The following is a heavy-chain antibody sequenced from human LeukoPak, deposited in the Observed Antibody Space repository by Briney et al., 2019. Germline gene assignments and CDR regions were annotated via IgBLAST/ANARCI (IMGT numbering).Heavy chain of an antibody. CDR3: ARAAYYDILTGYSIYYYGMDV. D-gene: IGHD3-9*01. J-gene: IGHJ6*02. CDR2: IIPILGIA. CDR1: GGTFSSYA. Sequence: GASVKVSCKASGGTFSSYAISWVRQAPGQGLEWMGRIIPILGIANYAQKFQGRVTITADKSTSTAYMELSSLKSEDTAVYYCARAAYYDILTGYSIYYYGMDVWGQGTTVTVSS. V-gene: IGHV1-69*04.